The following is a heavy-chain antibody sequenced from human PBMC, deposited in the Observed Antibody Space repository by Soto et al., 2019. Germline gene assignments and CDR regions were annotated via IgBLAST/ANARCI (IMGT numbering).Heavy chain of an antibody. CDR2: IFHSETT. D-gene: IGHD5-12*01. CDR1: GGSITSSSW. Sequence: QVKLQESGPGVVTPSETLSLTCAVSGGSITSSSWWSWVRQPPGKGLEWIGAIFHSETTHYNPSLKRRVTLSVDKSANQFSLKVNSVTAEDTAVYYCARRDIVATFAGESWGQGILVTVSS. CDR3: ARRDIVATFAGES. V-gene: IGHV4-4*02. J-gene: IGHJ5*02.